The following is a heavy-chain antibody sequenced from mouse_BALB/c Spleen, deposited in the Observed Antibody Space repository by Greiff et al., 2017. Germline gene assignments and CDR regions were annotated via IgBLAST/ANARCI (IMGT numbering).Heavy chain of an antibody. V-gene: IGHV5-12-2*01. CDR2: ISNGGGST. CDR3: ARQVGRKDYFDY. Sequence: EVQGVESGGGLVQPGGSLKLSCAASGFTFSSYTMSWVRQTPEKRLEWVAYISNGGGSTYYPDTVKGRFTISRDNAKNTLYLQMSSLKSEDTAMSYCARQVGRKDYFDYWGQGTTLTVSS. CDR1: GFTFSSYT. D-gene: IGHD4-1*01. J-gene: IGHJ2*01.